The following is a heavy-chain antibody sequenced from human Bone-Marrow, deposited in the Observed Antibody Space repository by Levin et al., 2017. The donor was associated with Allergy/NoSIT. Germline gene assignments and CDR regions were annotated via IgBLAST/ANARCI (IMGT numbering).Heavy chain of an antibody. Sequence: ASETLSLTCTVSGASINIYCWSWIRQSAGKGLEWIGRIYRGGITNYNPSLKSRITMSLDTSKNQFSLNLTSVTAADTAVYYCARGGEFVDYWGQGTLVTVSS. J-gene: IGHJ4*02. CDR2: IYRGGIT. V-gene: IGHV4-4*07. CDR1: GASINIYC. D-gene: IGHD3-10*01. CDR3: ARGGEFVDY.